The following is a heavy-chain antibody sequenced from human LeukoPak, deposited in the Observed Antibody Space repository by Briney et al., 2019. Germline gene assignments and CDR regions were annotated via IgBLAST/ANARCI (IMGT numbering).Heavy chain of an antibody. CDR1: GFTFSNYH. Sequence: GGSLRLSCAASGFTFSNYHMSWIRQAPGKGLEWVSHISSGGNTIYYTDSVKGRFTISRDDAKNSLYLQMNSLRAEDTAVYYCTRDYRWGRGTLVTVSS. CDR2: ISSGGNTI. J-gene: IGHJ2*01. CDR3: TRDYR. V-gene: IGHV3-11*01.